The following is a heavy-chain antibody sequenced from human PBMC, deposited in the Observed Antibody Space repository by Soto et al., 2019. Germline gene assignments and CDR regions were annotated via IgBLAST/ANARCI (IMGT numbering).Heavy chain of an antibody. CDR2: INPSGGST. V-gene: IGHV1-46*03. J-gene: IGHJ3*02. Sequence: QVQLVQSGAEVKKPGASVKVSCKASGYTFTSYYMHWVRQAPGQGLEWMGIINPSGGSTSYAQKFQGRVTMTRDTTTSTVYMELSSLRSEDRAVYFCARDRSFSAIFPHYDAFDIWGQGTMVTVSS. D-gene: IGHD3-3*01. CDR1: GYTFTSYY. CDR3: ARDRSFSAIFPHYDAFDI.